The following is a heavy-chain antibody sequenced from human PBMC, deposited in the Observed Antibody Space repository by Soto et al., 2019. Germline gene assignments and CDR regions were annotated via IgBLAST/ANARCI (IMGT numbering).Heavy chain of an antibody. CDR1: GGTFSSYA. Sequence: QVQLVQSGAEVKKPGSSVKVSCKASGGTFSSYAISWVRQAPGQGLEWMGGIIPIFGTANYAQKFQGRVTITADESTRTAYMELSSLRSEDTAVYYCARSYGDYVRNALDYWGQGTLVTVSS. V-gene: IGHV1-69*01. D-gene: IGHD4-17*01. J-gene: IGHJ4*02. CDR2: IIPIFGTA. CDR3: ARSYGDYVRNALDY.